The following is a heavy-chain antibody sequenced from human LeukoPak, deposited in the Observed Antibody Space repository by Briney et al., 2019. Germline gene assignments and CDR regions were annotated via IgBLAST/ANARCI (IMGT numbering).Heavy chain of an antibody. CDR1: AGSLSSYY. CDR2: IFYRGST. D-gene: IGHD6-19*01. V-gene: IGHV4-59*08. J-gene: IGHJ4*02. CDR3: ARSATRHQQWLVLY. Sequence: SETLSLTCTVSAGSLSSYYWSWIRQPPGEVLEWIGYIFYRGSTNYNPSLKTRVTISVDMSKTQFSLKLSSVTAAGTAVYYCARSATRHQQWLVLYWGQGTLVTVSS.